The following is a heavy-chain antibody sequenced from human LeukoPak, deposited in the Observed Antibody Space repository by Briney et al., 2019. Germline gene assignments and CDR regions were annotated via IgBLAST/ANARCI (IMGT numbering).Heavy chain of an antibody. V-gene: IGHV4-34*01. Sequence: SEXLSLTCAVYGGSFSGYYWSWLRQPPGKGLEWIGEINHSGSTNYNPSLTSRVTISVDTSKNQFSLKLSSVTAADTAVYYCARGIGYYDFWSGYYRDTASYYFDYWGQGTLVTVSS. CDR3: ARGIGYYDFWSGYYRDTASYYFDY. CDR1: GGSFSGYY. J-gene: IGHJ4*02. D-gene: IGHD3-3*01. CDR2: INHSGST.